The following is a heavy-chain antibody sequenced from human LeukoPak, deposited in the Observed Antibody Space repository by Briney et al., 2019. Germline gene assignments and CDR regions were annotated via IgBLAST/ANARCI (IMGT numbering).Heavy chain of an antibody. CDR3: ARDGYDYGDYFGY. CDR1: GGSISGYK. D-gene: IGHD4-17*01. V-gene: IGHV4-59*01. Sequence: SETLSLTCTVSGGSISGYKWSWIRQPPGMGLEWIGYIGSTNYNPSLKSRVTISVDTSKNQFSLKLTSVTAADTAVYYCARDGYDYGDYFGYWGQGTLVTVSS. J-gene: IGHJ4*02. CDR2: IGST.